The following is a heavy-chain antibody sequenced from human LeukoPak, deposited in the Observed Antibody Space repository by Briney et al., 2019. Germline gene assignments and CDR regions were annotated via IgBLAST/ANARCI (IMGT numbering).Heavy chain of an antibody. CDR2: ISSSGNT. CDR1: GFTFSRSA. Sequence: GGSLRLSCAASGFTFSRSAMTWVRQTPGKGLDWVSSISSSGNTYYADSVKGRFTISRDSSENMLYLQMNSLRAEDTAVYYCVKGRISEDGLDFWGQGTLVTVSS. CDR3: VKGRISEDGLDF. J-gene: IGHJ4*02. V-gene: IGHV3-23*01. D-gene: IGHD6-13*01.